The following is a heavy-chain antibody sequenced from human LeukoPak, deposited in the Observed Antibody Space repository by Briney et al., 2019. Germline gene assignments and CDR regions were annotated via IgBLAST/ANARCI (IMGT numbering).Heavy chain of an antibody. CDR3: AGGAAAAGTGLTKTYYFYYMDG. D-gene: IGHD6-13*01. Sequence: ASVKVSCKVSGYTLTELSMHWVRQAPGKGLEWMGGFDPEDGETIYAQKFQGRVTMTEDTSTDTAYMELSSLRSEDTAVYYCAGGAAAAGTGLTKTYYFYYMDGWGKGTTVTVS. V-gene: IGHV1-24*01. CDR1: GYTLTELS. CDR2: FDPEDGET. J-gene: IGHJ6*03.